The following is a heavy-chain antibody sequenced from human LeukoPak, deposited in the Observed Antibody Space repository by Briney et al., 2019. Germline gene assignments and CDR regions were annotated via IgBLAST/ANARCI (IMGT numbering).Heavy chain of an antibody. D-gene: IGHD5-24*01. Sequence: SSETLSLTCTVSGGSISSYYWSWIRQPPGKGLEWIGYIYYSGSTNYNPSLKSRVTISVDTSKNQFSLKLSSVTAADTAVYYCASVEMATIVHWGQGTLVTVSS. CDR3: ASVEMATIVH. V-gene: IGHV4-59*01. CDR2: IYYSGST. CDR1: GGSISSYY. J-gene: IGHJ4*02.